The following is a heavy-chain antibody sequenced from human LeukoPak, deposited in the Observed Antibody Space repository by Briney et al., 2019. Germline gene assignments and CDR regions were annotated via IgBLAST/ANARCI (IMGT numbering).Heavy chain of an antibody. J-gene: IGHJ4*02. CDR2: MGPSNHYT. CDR3: ARDSYYGGHYSFFEH. V-gene: IGHV1-18*01. D-gene: IGHD4/OR15-4a*01. Sequence: ASVTVSCKTSAYTFTNFRIHWVRQAPGHGFEWMGWMGPSNHYTEYAHKLQDRLTLTTDTSTTTAHMELRSLTFDDTAIYFCARDSYYGGHYSFFEHWGQGTLVTVSS. CDR1: AYTFTNFR.